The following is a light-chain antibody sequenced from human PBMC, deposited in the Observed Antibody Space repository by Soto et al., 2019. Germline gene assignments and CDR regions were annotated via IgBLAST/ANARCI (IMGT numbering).Light chain of an antibody. J-gene: IGKJ4*01. Sequence: EIVLTQSPGTLSLSPGERATLSCRASQSVSSRYLGWYQQKPGQAPRLLIYGASSRATGIPDRFSGSGSETDFTLTISGLEPEDFAVYYCQQYGSSPLSFGGGTKVEI. CDR3: QQYGSSPLS. CDR1: QSVSSRY. CDR2: GAS. V-gene: IGKV3-20*01.